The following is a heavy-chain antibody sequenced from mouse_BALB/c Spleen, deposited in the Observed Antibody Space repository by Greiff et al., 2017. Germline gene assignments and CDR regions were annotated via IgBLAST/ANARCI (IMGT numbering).Heavy chain of an antibody. J-gene: IGHJ3*01. CDR2: ISSGGSYT. V-gene: IGHV5-6*01. CDR3: ARLGGNYSWFAY. Sequence: EVKLVESGGDLVKPGGSLKLSCAASGFTFSSYGMSWVRQTPDKRLEWVATISSGGSYTYYPDSVKGRFTISRDNAKNTLYLQMSSLKSEDTAMYYCARLGGNYSWFAYWGQGTLVTVSA. CDR1: GFTFSSYG. D-gene: IGHD2-1*01.